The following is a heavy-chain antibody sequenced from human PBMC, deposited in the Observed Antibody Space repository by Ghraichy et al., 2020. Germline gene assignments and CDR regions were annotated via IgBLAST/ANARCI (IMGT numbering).Heavy chain of an antibody. V-gene: IGHV3-23*01. J-gene: IGHJ4*02. CDR1: GFTFSSYA. CDR3: AKHGDFYCSSTSCYVDY. Sequence: LSLTCAASGFTFSSYAMSWVRQAPGKGLEWVSAISGSGGSTYYADSVKGRFTISRDNSKNTLYLQMNSLRAEDTAVYYCAKHGDFYCSSTSCYVDYWGQGTLVTVSS. CDR2: ISGSGGST. D-gene: IGHD2-2*01.